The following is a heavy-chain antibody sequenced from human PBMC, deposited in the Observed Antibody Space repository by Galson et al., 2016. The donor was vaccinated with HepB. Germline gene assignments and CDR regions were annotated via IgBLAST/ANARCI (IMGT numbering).Heavy chain of an antibody. CDR1: GYTFTNYW. J-gene: IGHJ5*02. Sequence: QSGAEVKKPGESLTISCTGSGYTFTNYWITWLRQMPGKGLEWMGRIDPSDSYSNYSTSFEGHVTISVDKTNTTAYLQWSSLKASDTAIYYCTRGFCDGNDCYTNLFDPWGQGTLVTVSS. CDR3: TRGFCDGNDCYTNLFDP. D-gene: IGHD2-21*02. V-gene: IGHV5-10-1*01. CDR2: IDPSDSYS.